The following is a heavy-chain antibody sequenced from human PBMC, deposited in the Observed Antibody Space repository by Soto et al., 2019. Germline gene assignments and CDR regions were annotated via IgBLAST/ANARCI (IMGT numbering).Heavy chain of an antibody. Sequence: QVQLVESGGGVVQPGRSLRLSCAASGFIFRNFGMHWVRRAPGKGLGWVATISGDGNDKYYPDSMKGRFTISRDNFNNTLYLQLNSLRPEDTAVYHCVQGASTAHQPLDSWGQGVLVTVSS. CDR2: ISGDGNDK. CDR1: GFIFRNFG. D-gene: IGHD1-26*01. CDR3: VQGASTAHQPLDS. J-gene: IGHJ4*02. V-gene: IGHV3-30*03.